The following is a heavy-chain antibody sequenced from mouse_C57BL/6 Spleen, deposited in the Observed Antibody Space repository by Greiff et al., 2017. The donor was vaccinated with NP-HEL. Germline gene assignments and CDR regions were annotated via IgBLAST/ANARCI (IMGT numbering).Heavy chain of an antibody. CDR3: ARSDIQAGFCG. V-gene: IGHV1-64*01. CDR1: GYTFTSYW. J-gene: IGHJ2*01. D-gene: IGHD3-1*01. CDR2: IHPNSGST. Sequence: QVQLKQPGAELVKPGASVKLSCKASGYTFTSYWMHWVKQRPGQGLEWIGMIHPNSGSTNYNEKFKSKATLTVDKSSSTAYMQISSLTSEDSAIYYHARSDIQAGFCGWGKCATL.